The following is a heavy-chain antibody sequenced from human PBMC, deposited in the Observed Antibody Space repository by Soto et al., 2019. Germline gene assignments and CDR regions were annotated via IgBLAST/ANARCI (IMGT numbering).Heavy chain of an antibody. CDR3: AKDEGSGWSCWFDP. Sequence: PGGSLRLSCAASGFTFSSYGMHWVRQAPGKGLEWVAVISYDGSNKYYADSVKGRFTISRDNSKNTLYLQMNSLRAEDTAVYYCAKDEGSGWSCWFDPWGQGTLVTVSS. D-gene: IGHD6-19*01. CDR2: ISYDGSNK. J-gene: IGHJ5*02. CDR1: GFTFSSYG. V-gene: IGHV3-30*18.